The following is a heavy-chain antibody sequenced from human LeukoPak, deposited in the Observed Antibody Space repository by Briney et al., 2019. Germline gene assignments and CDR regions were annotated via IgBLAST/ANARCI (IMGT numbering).Heavy chain of an antibody. CDR1: GGSFSGYY. CDR3: ARQGYCSSTSCYPYYYYYYMDV. V-gene: IGHV4-34*01. Sequence: SETLSLTCAVYGGSFSGYYWSWIRQPPGKGLEWIGEINHSGSTNYNPSLKSRVTISVDTSKNQFSLKLSSVTAADTAVYYCARQGYCSSTSCYPYYYYYYMDVWGKGTTVTVSS. J-gene: IGHJ6*03. CDR2: INHSGST. D-gene: IGHD2-2*01.